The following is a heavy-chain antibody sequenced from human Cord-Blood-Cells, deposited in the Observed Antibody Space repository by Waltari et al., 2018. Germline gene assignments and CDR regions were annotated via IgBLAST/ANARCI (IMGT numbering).Heavy chain of an antibody. Sequence: LQLQESGPGLVKPSETLSLTCTVPGGSISSSSYYWGWIRQAPGKGLEWVANIKQDGSEKYYVDAVKGRFTISRDNAKNSLYLQMNSLRAEDTTVYYCARERWLLIAAAFDPWGQGTLVTVSS. J-gene: IGHJ5*02. V-gene: IGHV3-7*01. CDR1: GGSISSSSYY. CDR3: ARERWLLIAAAFDP. D-gene: IGHD6-13*01. CDR2: IKQDGSEK.